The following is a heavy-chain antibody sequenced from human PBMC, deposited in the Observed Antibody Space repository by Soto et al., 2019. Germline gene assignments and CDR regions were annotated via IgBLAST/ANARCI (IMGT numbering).Heavy chain of an antibody. D-gene: IGHD3-22*01. CDR3: VRGGYYQNMHSALDAFDI. Sequence: SETLSLTCTVSGGSLRSGTYYWSWIRQHPGKGLEWIGYIYYSGSTYYNPSLKSRVSISVDTSNNQFFLKLSSVTAADTAVYYCVRGGYYQNMHSALDAFDIWGQGTMVTVSS. CDR2: IYYSGST. J-gene: IGHJ3*02. CDR1: GGSLRSGTYY. V-gene: IGHV4-31*03.